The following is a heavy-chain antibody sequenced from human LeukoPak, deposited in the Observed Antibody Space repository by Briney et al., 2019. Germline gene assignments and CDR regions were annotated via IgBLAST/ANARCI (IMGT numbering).Heavy chain of an antibody. J-gene: IGHJ4*02. Sequence: SQTLSLTCTVSGGSISSGDYYWSWIRQPPGKGLEWIGYIYYSGSTYYNPSLKSRVTISVDTSKNQFSLKLSSVTAADTAVYYCARVKVIRSYYDILTGSEYFDYWGQGTLVTVSS. CDR3: ARVKVIRSYYDILTGSEYFDY. V-gene: IGHV4-30-4*08. CDR1: GGSISSGDYY. CDR2: IYYSGST. D-gene: IGHD3-9*01.